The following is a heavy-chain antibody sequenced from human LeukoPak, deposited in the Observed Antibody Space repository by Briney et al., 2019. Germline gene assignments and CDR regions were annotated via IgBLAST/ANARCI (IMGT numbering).Heavy chain of an antibody. Sequence: SQTLSLTCTVSGGSISSGGYYWSWIRQHPGKGLEWIGYIYYSGSTYYNPSLKSRVTISVDTSKNQFSLKLSSVTAADTAVYYCARGIKDRTMYYDILTGYVLGNWFDPWGQGTLVTVSS. CDR1: GGSISSGGYY. V-gene: IGHV4-31*03. D-gene: IGHD3-9*01. CDR3: ARGIKDRTMYYDILTGYVLGNWFDP. J-gene: IGHJ5*02. CDR2: IYYSGST.